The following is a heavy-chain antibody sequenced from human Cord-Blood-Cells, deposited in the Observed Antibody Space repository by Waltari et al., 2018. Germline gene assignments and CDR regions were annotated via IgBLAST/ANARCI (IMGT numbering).Heavy chain of an antibody. V-gene: IGHV3-23*01. D-gene: IGHD3-9*01. J-gene: IGHJ4*02. CDR1: GFTVSSYA. CDR2: ISGRGGST. CDR3: AKARDKKHYDILTGFDY. Sequence: EVQLLESGGGLVQPGGSLRLSCAAFGFTVSSYAMSWVRHATGKGLEWVSAISGRGGSTYYADYVKGRFTISRDNSKNTLYLQMNSLRAEDTAVYYCAKARDKKHYDILTGFDYWGQGTLVTVSS.